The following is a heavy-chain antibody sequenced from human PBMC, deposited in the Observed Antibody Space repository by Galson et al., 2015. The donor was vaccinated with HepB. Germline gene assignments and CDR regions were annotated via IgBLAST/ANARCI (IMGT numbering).Heavy chain of an antibody. Sequence: SVKVSCKASGGTFSSYAISWVRQAPGQGLEWMGGIIPIFGTANYAQKFQGRVTITADESTSTAYMELSSLRSEDTAVYYCARAYYYGSGSSTPYYFDYWGQGTLVTVSS. J-gene: IGHJ4*02. CDR2: IIPIFGTA. V-gene: IGHV1-69*13. CDR1: GGTFSSYA. CDR3: ARAYYYGSGSSTPYYFDY. D-gene: IGHD3-10*01.